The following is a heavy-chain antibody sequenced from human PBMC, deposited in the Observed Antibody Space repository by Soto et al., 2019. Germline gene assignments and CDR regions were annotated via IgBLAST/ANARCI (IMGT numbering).Heavy chain of an antibody. CDR3: ERYLVGMDV. V-gene: IGHV1-18*01. CDR1: GYTFTSYG. D-gene: IGHD3-9*01. J-gene: IGHJ6*02. CDR2: ISAYNGNT. Sequence: ASVKVSCKASGYTFTSYGISWVRQAPAQGLEWMGGISAYNGNTNNAQKLQGRVTMTTDTSTTTAYMELRSLRSAATALYYCERYLVGMDVWGQGTTVTVSS.